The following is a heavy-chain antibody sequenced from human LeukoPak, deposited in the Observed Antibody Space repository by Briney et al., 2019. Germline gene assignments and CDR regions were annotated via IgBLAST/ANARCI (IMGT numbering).Heavy chain of an antibody. J-gene: IGHJ2*01. Sequence: SETLSLTCTVSGYSISSGYYWGWIRQPPGKGLEWIGSIYHSGSTYYNPSLKSRVTISVDTSKNQFSLKLSSVTAADTAVYYCARDSHPVAGIAWYFDLWGRGTLVTVSS. CDR2: IYHSGST. D-gene: IGHD6-19*01. CDR3: ARDSHPVAGIAWYFDL. V-gene: IGHV4-38-2*02. CDR1: GYSISSGYY.